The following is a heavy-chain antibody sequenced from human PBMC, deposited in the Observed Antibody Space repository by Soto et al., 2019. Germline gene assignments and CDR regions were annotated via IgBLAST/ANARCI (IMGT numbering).Heavy chain of an antibody. CDR2: IDYSGST. V-gene: IGHV4-39*02. Sequence: QLHMQESGPGPVKPSETLSLTCTVSGDSISSSGYYWAWIRQPPGKGLEWIGNIDYSGSTYYNPSLKGRVAFSVDTSKNQFSLKVTSVTAADTAVYYCARDVSVSGFEYYFDQWGQGTRVTVSS. J-gene: IGHJ4*02. CDR3: ARDVSVSGFEYYFDQ. D-gene: IGHD5-12*01. CDR1: GDSISSSGYY.